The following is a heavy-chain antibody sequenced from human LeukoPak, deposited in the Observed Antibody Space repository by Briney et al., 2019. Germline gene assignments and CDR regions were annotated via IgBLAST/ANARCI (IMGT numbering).Heavy chain of an antibody. CDR2: IRSKAYGGTT. J-gene: IGHJ6*02. CDR1: GFTFGDYA. Sequence: GGSLRLSCTASGFTFGDYAMSWVRQAPGKGLEWVGFIRSKAYGGTTEYAASVKGRFTISRDDSKSIAYLQMHSLKTEDTAVYYCTRDHILTGYYRSYYYYGMDVWGQGTTVTVSS. V-gene: IGHV3-49*04. CDR3: TRDHILTGYYRSYYYYGMDV. D-gene: IGHD3-9*01.